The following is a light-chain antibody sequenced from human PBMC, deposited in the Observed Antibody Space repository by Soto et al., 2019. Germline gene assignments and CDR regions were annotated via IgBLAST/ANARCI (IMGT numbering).Light chain of an antibody. CDR1: SSDIGTYNS. V-gene: IGLV2-14*01. CDR3: TSYTTSSTLV. Sequence: QSALTQPASVSGSPGQSITISCTGTSSDIGTYNSVSWYQQHAGKVPKLMIYDVTNRPSGVSDRFSGSKSGNTASLTISGLQAEDEAEYYCTSYTTSSTLVFGGGTKLTVL. CDR2: DVT. J-gene: IGLJ2*01.